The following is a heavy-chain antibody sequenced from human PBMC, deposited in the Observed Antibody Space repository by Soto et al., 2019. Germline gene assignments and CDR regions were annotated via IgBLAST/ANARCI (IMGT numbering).Heavy chain of an antibody. CDR3: ASTKNGDPFDY. CDR1: GGSVSSGSYY. Sequence: PSETLSLTCTVSGGSVSSGSYYWSWIRQPPGKGLECIGYIYYSGSTNYNPSLKSRVTISVDTSKNQFSLKLSSVTAADTAVYYCASTKNGDPFDYWGQGTLVTVSS. CDR2: IYYSGST. D-gene: IGHD2-21*02. V-gene: IGHV4-61*01. J-gene: IGHJ4*02.